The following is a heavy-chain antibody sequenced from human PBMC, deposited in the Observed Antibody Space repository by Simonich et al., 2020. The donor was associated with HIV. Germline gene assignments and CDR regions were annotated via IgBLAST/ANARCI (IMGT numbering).Heavy chain of an antibody. D-gene: IGHD3-10*01. CDR3: AKDLDDLGGLGDFIPGYFDY. J-gene: IGHJ4*02. CDR2: ISGSGGRT. Sequence: GGGLVQPGGSLRLSCAASGFTFSSYAMSWVRQAPGKGLEWVSPISGSGGRTYYEDSVKGRFTISRDNSKNMLYLQMNSLRAEDTAVYYCAKDLDDLGGLGDFIPGYFDYWGQGTLVTVSS. CDR1: GFTFSSYA. V-gene: IGHV3-23*01.